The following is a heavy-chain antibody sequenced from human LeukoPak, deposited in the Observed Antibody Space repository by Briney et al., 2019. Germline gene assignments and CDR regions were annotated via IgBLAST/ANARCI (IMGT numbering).Heavy chain of an antibody. CDR2: INPNSGGT. CDR3: ARGLYYDFWSGCPLGY. V-gene: IGHV1-2*02. J-gene: IGHJ4*02. Sequence: ASVKVSCKASGYTFTGYYMHWVRQAPGQGLEWMGWINPNSGGTNYAQKFQGRVTMTRDTSISTAYMELSRLRSDDTAVYYCARGLYYDFWSGCPLGYWGQGTLVTVSS. CDR1: GYTFTGYY. D-gene: IGHD3-3*01.